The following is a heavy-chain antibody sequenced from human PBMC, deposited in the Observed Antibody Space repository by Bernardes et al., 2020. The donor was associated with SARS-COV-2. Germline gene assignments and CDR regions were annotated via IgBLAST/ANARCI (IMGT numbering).Heavy chain of an antibody. Sequence: SATLSLTCTVSGGSISSGSYYWSWIRQPAGKGLEWIGRIYTSGSTNYNPSLKSRATISVDTSKNQFTLKLSSVTAADTAEYYCARAAQPYDYVGGCYRYYYWRQGTLVTVSS. V-gene: IGHV4-61*02. CDR2: IYTSGST. CDR1: GGSISSGSYY. CDR3: ARAAQPYDYVGGCYRYYY. D-gene: IGHD3-16*02. J-gene: IGHJ4*02.